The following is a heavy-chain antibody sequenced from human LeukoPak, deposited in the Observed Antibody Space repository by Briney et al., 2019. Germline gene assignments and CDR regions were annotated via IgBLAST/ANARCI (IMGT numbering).Heavy chain of an antibody. Sequence: GGSLRLSCAASGFTFSSYAMHWVRQAPGKGLEWVAVISYDGSNKYYADSVKGRFTISRDNSKNTLYLQMSSLRAEDTAVYYCARDGRGDYYDSSGRLDYWGQGTLVTVSS. CDR1: GFTFSSYA. J-gene: IGHJ4*02. CDR2: ISYDGSNK. D-gene: IGHD3-22*01. V-gene: IGHV3-30-3*01. CDR3: ARDGRGDYYDSSGRLDY.